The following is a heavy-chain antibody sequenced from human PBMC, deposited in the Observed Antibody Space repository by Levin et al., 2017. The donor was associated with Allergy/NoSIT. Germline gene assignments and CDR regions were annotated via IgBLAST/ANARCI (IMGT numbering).Heavy chain of an antibody. CDR3: AKDRRGFIYCSGGSCYPDDY. V-gene: IGHV3-30*18. CDR2: ISYDGSNK. D-gene: IGHD2-15*01. Sequence: GESLKISCAASGFTFSSYGMHWVRQAPGKGLEWVAVISYDGSNKYYADSVKGRFTISRDNSKNTLYLQMNSLRAEDTAVYYCAKDRRGFIYCSGGSCYPDDYWGQGTLVTVSS. J-gene: IGHJ4*02. CDR1: GFTFSSYG.